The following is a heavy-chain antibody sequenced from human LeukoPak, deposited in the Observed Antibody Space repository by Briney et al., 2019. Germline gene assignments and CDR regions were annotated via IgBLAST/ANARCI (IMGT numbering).Heavy chain of an antibody. D-gene: IGHD3-22*01. Sequence: SETLSLTCTVSGGSISSGDCYWTWIRQPPGKGLEWIGYIYYSGSTHYNPSLKSRVSISVDTAKNQFSLNLSSGTAADTAVYYCARDQNKYDSSGYYYYQYGMDVWGQGTTVTVSS. CDR2: IYYSGST. J-gene: IGHJ6*02. V-gene: IGHV4-30-4*01. CDR3: ARDQNKYDSSGYYYYQYGMDV. CDR1: GGSISSGDCY.